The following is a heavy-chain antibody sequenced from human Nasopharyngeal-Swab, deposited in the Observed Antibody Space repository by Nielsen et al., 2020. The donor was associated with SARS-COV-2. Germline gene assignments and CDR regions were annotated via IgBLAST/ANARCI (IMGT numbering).Heavy chain of an antibody. D-gene: IGHD5-18*01. Sequence: WIRQPPGRGLEWVAVIWYDGSNKYYAASVKGRFTISRDNSKNTLYLQMNSLRAEDTAVYYCARERATAMVRRNYYYYGMDVWGQGTTVTVSS. J-gene: IGHJ6*02. V-gene: IGHV3-33*01. CDR2: IWYDGSNK. CDR3: ARERATAMVRRNYYYYGMDV.